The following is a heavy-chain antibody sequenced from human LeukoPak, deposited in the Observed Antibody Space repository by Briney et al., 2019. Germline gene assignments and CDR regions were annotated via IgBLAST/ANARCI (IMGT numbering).Heavy chain of an antibody. V-gene: IGHV1-3*01. CDR2: INAGNDNT. CDR1: GYTFTSYA. D-gene: IGHD2-15*01. Sequence: GASVKVSCKASGYTFTSYAMHWVRQAPGQRLEWMGWINAGNDNTKYSQKFQGRVTITRDTSASTAYMELSSLRFEDTAVYYCARDLGYCTGGTCYPNWFDPWGQGTLVTVSS. J-gene: IGHJ5*02. CDR3: ARDLGYCTGGTCYPNWFDP.